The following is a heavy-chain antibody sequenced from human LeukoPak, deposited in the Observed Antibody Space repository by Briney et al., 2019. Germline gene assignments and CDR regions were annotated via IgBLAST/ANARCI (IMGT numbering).Heavy chain of an antibody. D-gene: IGHD3-10*01. V-gene: IGHV3-64*01. CDR2: ISSNGGST. CDR1: GFTFSSYA. Sequence: PGGSLRLSCAASGFTFSSYAMHWVRQAPGKGLEYVSAISSNGGSTYYANSVKGRFTISRDNSKNTLYLQMDSLRAEDTAVYYCARKGNAFDFWGQGTMVTVSS. J-gene: IGHJ3*01. CDR3: ARKGNAFDF.